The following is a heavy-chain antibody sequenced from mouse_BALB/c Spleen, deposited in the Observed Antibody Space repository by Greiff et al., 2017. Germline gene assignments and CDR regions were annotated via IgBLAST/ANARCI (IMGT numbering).Heavy chain of an antibody. V-gene: IGHV1-4*01. CDR3: ARGNYYGTREFDY. Sequence: VKLQQSGAELARPGASVKMSCKASGYTFTSYTMHWVKQRPGQGLEWIGYINPSSGYTNYNQKFKDKATLTADKSSSTAYMQLSSLTSEDSAVYYCARGNYYGTREFDYWGQGTTLTVSS. J-gene: IGHJ2*01. D-gene: IGHD1-2*01. CDR2: INPSSGYT. CDR1: GYTFTSYT.